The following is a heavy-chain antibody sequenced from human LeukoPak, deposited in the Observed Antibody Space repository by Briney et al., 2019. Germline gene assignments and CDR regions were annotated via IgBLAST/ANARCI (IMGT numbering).Heavy chain of an antibody. CDR1: GFTFSSYS. J-gene: IGHJ4*02. CDR3: ARDSYSGSYFSDY. D-gene: IGHD1-26*01. V-gene: IGHV3-21*01. CDR2: ISSSSSYI. Sequence: GGSLRLSCAASGFTFSSYSMNWVRQAPGKGLDWVSSISSSSSYIYYADSVKGRFTISRDNAKNSLYLQMNSLRAEDTAVYYCARDSYSGSYFSDYWGQGTLVTVSS.